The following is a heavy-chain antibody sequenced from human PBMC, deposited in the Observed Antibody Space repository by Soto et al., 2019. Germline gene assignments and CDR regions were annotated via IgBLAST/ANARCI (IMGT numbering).Heavy chain of an antibody. Sequence: EVQLVESGGGLVQPGGSLRLSCAASGFTFSSYWMHWVRQAPGKGLVWVSRINSDGSSTSYADSVKGRFTISRDNAKNRLYLQMNGLRAEDTAVYYCVSLPRTIGNWFDPWGQGTLVTVSS. CDR3: VSLPRTIGNWFDP. CDR1: GFTFSSYW. V-gene: IGHV3-74*01. D-gene: IGHD2-2*01. J-gene: IGHJ5*02. CDR2: INSDGSST.